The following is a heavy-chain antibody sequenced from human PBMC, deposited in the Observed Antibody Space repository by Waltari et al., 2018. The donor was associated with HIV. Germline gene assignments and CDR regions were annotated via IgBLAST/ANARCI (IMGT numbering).Heavy chain of an antibody. D-gene: IGHD5-12*01. CDR3: AKREDGYNACDY. Sequence: EVQLLESGGGLVQPGGSLGLSWRALGFPFSIFSVSWVRPAPGKGLEWVSSISYSGATTHYADSVKGRFTISRDNSNNTLYLQMNSLRAEDTAVYYCAKREDGYNACDYWGQGTLVTVSS. V-gene: IGHV3-23*01. CDR1: GFPFSIFS. CDR2: ISYSGATT. J-gene: IGHJ4*02.